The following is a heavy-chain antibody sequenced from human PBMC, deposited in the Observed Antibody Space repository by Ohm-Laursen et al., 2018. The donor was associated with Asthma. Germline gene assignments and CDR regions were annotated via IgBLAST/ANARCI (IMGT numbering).Heavy chain of an antibody. J-gene: IGHJ4*02. CDR2: IWYDGSNK. CDR3: ARDRYYDFWSGYSNGYFDY. Sequence: SLRLSCAAPGFTFRSYAMHWVRQAPGKGLEWVAVIWYDGSNKYYADSVKGRFTISRDNAKNSLYLQMNSLRAEDTAVYYCARDRYYDFWSGYSNGYFDYWGQGTLVTVSS. V-gene: IGHV3-33*08. CDR1: GFTFRSYA. D-gene: IGHD3-3*01.